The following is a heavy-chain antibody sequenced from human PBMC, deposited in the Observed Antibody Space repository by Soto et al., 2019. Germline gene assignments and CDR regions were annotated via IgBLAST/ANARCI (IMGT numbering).Heavy chain of an antibody. CDR3: ANTLAYCGGDCYSSFDY. Sequence: SETLSLTCTVSGGSISSSSYYWGWIRQPPGKGLEWIGSIYYSGSTYYNPSLKSRVTISVDTSKNQFSLKLSSVTAADTAVYYCANTLAYCGGDCYSSFDYWGQGTLVTVSS. J-gene: IGHJ4*02. CDR1: GGSISSSSYY. CDR2: IYYSGST. V-gene: IGHV4-39*01. D-gene: IGHD2-21*02.